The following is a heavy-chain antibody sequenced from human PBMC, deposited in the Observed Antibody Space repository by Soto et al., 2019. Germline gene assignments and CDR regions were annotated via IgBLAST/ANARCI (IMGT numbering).Heavy chain of an antibody. V-gene: IGHV3-48*02. CDR3: ATHDGPAAAGLVLDF. CDR2: ISSSSSTI. CDR1: GFTFSSYS. J-gene: IGHJ4*02. D-gene: IGHD6-25*01. Sequence: GSLRLSCAASGFTFSSYSMNWVRQAPGKGLEWVSYISSSSSTIYYADSVKGRFTISRDNAKNSLYLQMNSLRDEDTAVYYCATHDGPAAAGLVLDFWGQGALVTVSS.